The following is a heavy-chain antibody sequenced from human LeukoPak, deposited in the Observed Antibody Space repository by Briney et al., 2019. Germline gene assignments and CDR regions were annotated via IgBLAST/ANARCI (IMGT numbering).Heavy chain of an antibody. J-gene: IGHJ4*02. V-gene: IGHV4-61*02. D-gene: IGHD4-23*01. CDR2: VYTSGNT. Sequence: SETLSLTCTVSGGSLSSGNYYWSWIRQPAGKGLEWIGRVYTSGNTNYNPSLKSRVTISIDTSRNQFSLKLSSVTAADTAVYYCASHAPTTVAIDYWGQGTLVTVSS. CDR3: ASHAPTTVAIDY. CDR1: GGSLSSGNYY.